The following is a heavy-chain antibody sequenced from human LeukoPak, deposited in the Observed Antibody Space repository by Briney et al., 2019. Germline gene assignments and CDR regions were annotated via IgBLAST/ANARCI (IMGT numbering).Heavy chain of an antibody. D-gene: IGHD5-24*01. V-gene: IGHV3-21*01. CDR2: ISSSSSYI. J-gene: IGHJ3*02. CDR3: ARDQWPVEMDTSDAFDI. Sequence: GGSLRLSCAASGFTFSSYSMNWVRQAPGEGLEWVSSISSSSSYIYYADSVKGRFTISRDNAKNSLYLQMNSLRAEDTAVYYCARDQWPVEMDTSDAFDIWGQGTMVTVSS. CDR1: GFTFSSYS.